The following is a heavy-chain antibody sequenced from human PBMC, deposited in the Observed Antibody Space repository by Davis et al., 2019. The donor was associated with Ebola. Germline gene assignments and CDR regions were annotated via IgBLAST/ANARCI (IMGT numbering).Heavy chain of an antibody. D-gene: IGHD3-10*01. J-gene: IGHJ6*02. CDR2: INPNSGGT. CDR1: GYTFTGYY. Sequence: ASVKVSCKTSGYTFTGYYMHWVRQAPGQGLEWMGWINPNSGGTNYAQKFQGWVTMTRDTSISTAYMELSRLRSDDTAVYYCARGGVLWFRELLQEYYYYGMGVWGQGTTVTVSS. CDR3: ARGGVLWFRELLQEYYYYGMGV. V-gene: IGHV1-2*04.